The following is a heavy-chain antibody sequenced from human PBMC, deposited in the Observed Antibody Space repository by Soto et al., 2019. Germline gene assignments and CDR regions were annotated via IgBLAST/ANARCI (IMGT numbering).Heavy chain of an antibody. CDR1: GFTFSNFG. CDR3: TKGSEVARQELDY. CDR2: ISADGSDK. V-gene: IGHV3-30*18. D-gene: IGHD3-3*01. Sequence: QVQLVESGGGVVQPGRSQRLSCAASGFTFSNFGMHWGRQAPGKGLEWVAAISADGSDKYFSDSVKGRFTISRDNSKNTLFLQMNSLRVEDTAVYYCTKGSEVARQELDYWGQGTLVTVSS. J-gene: IGHJ4*02.